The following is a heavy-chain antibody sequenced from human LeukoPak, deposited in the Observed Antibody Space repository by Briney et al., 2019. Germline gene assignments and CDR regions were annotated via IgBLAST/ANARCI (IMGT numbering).Heavy chain of an antibody. CDR2: IYYSGST. J-gene: IGHJ4*02. V-gene: IGHV4-59*01. CDR1: GGSISSYY. Sequence: SETLSLTCTVSGGSISSYYWSWIRQPPGKGLEWIGYIYYSGSTNYNPSLKSRVTISVDTSKNQFSLKLSSVTAADTAVYYCARGYSNSLFDYWGQGTLVTVSS. D-gene: IGHD4-11*01. CDR3: ARGYSNSLFDY.